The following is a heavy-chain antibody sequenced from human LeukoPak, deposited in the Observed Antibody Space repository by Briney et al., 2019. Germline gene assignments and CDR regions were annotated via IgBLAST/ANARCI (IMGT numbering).Heavy chain of an antibody. CDR1: GFTFDDYG. CDR3: ARDHSYDYVWGSYRPNWFDP. J-gene: IGHJ5*02. CDR2: INWSGGST. D-gene: IGHD3-16*02. Sequence: GGSLRLSCAASGFTFDDYGMSWVRQAPGKGLEWVSGINWSGGSTGYADSVKGRFTISRDNAKNSLYLQMNSLRAEDTALYYCARDHSYDYVWGSYRPNWFDPWGQGTLVTVSS. V-gene: IGHV3-20*04.